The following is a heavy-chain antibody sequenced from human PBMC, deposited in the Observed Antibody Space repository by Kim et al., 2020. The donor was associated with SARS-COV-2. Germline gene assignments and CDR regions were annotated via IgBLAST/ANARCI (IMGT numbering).Heavy chain of an antibody. CDR2: ISDIGNT. CDR3: ASDKEFMYVYGDYYYG. Sequence: SETLSLTCTVSGGSINSGDYSWNWIRQHPGKGREWIGYISDIGNTYYNPSFKSRVTLSADTSKNQFSLKLSSVTAADKAVYYCASDKEFMYVYGDYYYG. D-gene: IGHD3-16*01. V-gene: IGHV4-30-4*01. J-gene: IGHJ6*01. CDR1: GGSINSGDYS.